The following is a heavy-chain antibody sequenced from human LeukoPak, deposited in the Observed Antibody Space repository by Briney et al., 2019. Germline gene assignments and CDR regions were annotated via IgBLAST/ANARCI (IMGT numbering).Heavy chain of an antibody. CDR3: ATVYDFWSGYGTRNWFDP. CDR1: GYSLTELS. D-gene: IGHD3-3*01. CDR2: FDPEDGET. Sequence: ASVKVSCKVSGYSLTELSMHWVRQAPGKGLEWMGGFDPEDGETIYAQKFQGRVTMTEDTSTDTACMELSSLRSEDTAVDYCATVYDFWSGYGTRNWFDPWGQGTLVTVSS. J-gene: IGHJ5*02. V-gene: IGHV1-24*01.